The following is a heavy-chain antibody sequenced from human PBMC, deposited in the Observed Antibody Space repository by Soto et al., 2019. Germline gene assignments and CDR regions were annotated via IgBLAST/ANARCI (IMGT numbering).Heavy chain of an antibody. Sequence: PSETLSLTCAVYSRSFRVYYWTWIRQPPGKGLEFIGEINHSGTTDYNPSLKSRVTISMDTSKNHCSLKMNSVTAGDTAVYYCARAPRSTDFPYYVDFWGQGTLVTVAA. V-gene: IGHV4-34*01. CDR1: SRSFRVYY. D-gene: IGHD2-21*01. J-gene: IGHJ4*02. CDR3: ARAPRSTDFPYYVDF. CDR2: INHSGTT.